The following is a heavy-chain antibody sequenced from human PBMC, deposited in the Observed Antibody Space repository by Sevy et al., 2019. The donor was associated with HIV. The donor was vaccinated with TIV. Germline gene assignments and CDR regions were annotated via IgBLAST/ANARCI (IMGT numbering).Heavy chain of an antibody. Sequence: GGSLRLSCAASGFTFSSYEMNWVRQAPGKGLEWVSYISSSGSTIYYADSVKGRFTISRDNAKNSLYLQMNSLRAEDRAVYYCAREGYSGYDSLISYYYYGMDVWGQGTTVTVSS. CDR1: GFTFSSYE. V-gene: IGHV3-48*03. CDR3: AREGYSGYDSLISYYYYGMDV. CDR2: ISSSGSTI. J-gene: IGHJ6*02. D-gene: IGHD5-12*01.